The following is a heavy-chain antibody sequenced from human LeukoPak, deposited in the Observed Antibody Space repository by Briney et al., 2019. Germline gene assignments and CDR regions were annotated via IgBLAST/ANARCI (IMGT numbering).Heavy chain of an antibody. Sequence: GGSLRLSCAASGFTFSSYAMSWVRQAPGKGLEWVSAISGSGGSTYYAESVKGRFTISRDNSENSLYLQMNSLRVEDTAVYYCAKVQSDIVGAMFFAFDVWGQGTMVSVSS. CDR1: GFTFSSYA. V-gene: IGHV3-23*01. D-gene: IGHD1-26*01. J-gene: IGHJ3*01. CDR2: ISGSGGST. CDR3: AKVQSDIVGAMFFAFDV.